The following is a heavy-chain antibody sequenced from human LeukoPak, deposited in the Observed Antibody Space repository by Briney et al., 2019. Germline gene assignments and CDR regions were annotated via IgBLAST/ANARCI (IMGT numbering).Heavy chain of an antibody. D-gene: IGHD3-16*01. CDR1: GGSISSGGYY. J-gene: IGHJ3*02. CDR3: ARQRGPFDAFDI. Sequence: SETLSLTCTVSGGSISSGGYYWSWIRQRPGKGLEWIGYIYYSGSTYYNPSLKSRVTISVDTSRNQFSLKLSSVTAADTAVYYCARQRGPFDAFDIWGQGTMVTVSS. CDR2: IYYSGST. V-gene: IGHV4-30-4*08.